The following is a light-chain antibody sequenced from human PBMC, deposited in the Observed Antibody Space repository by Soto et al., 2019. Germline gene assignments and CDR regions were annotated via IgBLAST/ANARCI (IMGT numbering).Light chain of an antibody. CDR3: QQYNTYST. Sequence: DIQMTQSPSTLSASVGDRVTITCRASQSISSWLAWYQQKPGKAPQALIYDASSLNSGVPSRFSGNGSGTEFTLTISSLQPDDFATYYCQQYNTYSTFCQGTRLEI. CDR2: DAS. CDR1: QSISSW. V-gene: IGKV1-5*01. J-gene: IGKJ5*01.